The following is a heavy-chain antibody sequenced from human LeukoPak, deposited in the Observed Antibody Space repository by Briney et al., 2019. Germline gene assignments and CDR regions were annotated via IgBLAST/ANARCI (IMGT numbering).Heavy chain of an antibody. CDR1: GHTFTSYG. CDR3: AGNSGMGHDAFDI. CDR2: ISAYNGNT. D-gene: IGHD4-23*01. Sequence: ASVKVSCKASGHTFTSYGISWVRQAPGQGLEWMGWISAYNGNTNYAQKLQGRVTMTTDTSTSTAYMELRSLRSGDAAGYYCAGNSGMGHDAFDIWGQGTMVTVSS. V-gene: IGHV1-18*01. J-gene: IGHJ3*02.